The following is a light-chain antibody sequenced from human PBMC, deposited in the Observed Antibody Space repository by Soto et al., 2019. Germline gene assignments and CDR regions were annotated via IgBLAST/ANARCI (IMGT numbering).Light chain of an antibody. V-gene: IGKV1-39*01. Sequence: DIQMAKSPSSLSASLGDRVIITCRASQSISSYLNWYQQKPGKAPKLLIYAASSLQSGVPSRFSGSGSGTDFTLTISSLQPEDFATYYCQQSYSTPWTFGQGTKVDIK. CDR2: AAS. CDR1: QSISSY. CDR3: QQSYSTPWT. J-gene: IGKJ1*01.